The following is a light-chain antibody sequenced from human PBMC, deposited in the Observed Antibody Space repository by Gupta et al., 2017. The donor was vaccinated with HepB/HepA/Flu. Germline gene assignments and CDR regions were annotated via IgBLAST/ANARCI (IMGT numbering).Light chain of an antibody. J-gene: IGLJ3*02. V-gene: IGLV8-61*01. CDR2: STN. Sequence: QTVVTQEPSFSVSPGGTVTLTCGLTSGSVSSSYHPSWYQQTPGQAPRTLIYSTNIRFSGVPDRFSGSILGNKAALTXTXAQADDXSDYYSLLHLGGGIWVFGGGTKLTVL. CDR1: SGSVSSSYH. CDR3: LLHLGGGIWV.